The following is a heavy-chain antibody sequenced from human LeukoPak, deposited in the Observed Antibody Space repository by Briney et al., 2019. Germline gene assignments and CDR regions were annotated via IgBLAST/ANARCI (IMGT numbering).Heavy chain of an antibody. D-gene: IGHD5-24*01. CDR1: GFTFSNYA. CDR3: ARGRWPYPSMDV. J-gene: IGHJ6*02. V-gene: IGHV3-23*01. Sequence: GGSLRLSCAASGFTFSNYAMSWVRQAPGKGLEWVSTISGSSGSTYYADSVKGRFTISRDNSKNTLYLQMNSLRAEDTAVYYCARGRWPYPSMDVWGQGTTVTVSS. CDR2: ISGSSGST.